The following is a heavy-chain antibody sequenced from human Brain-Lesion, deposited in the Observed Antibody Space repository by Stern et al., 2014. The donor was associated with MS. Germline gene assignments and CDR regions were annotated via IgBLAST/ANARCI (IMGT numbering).Heavy chain of an antibody. CDR3: ARVETPLADFYYYYGMDV. D-gene: IGHD5-18*01. Sequence: EVQLVQSGGGLVKPGGSLRLSCAASGFTFSSYTMNWVRQAPGKGLEWVSSINRGSDYIYYADSVKGRFTISRDNAKNSLYLQMNSLRAEDTALYYCARVETPLADFYYYYGMDVWGQGTTGTVSS. J-gene: IGHJ6*02. CDR2: INRGSDYI. V-gene: IGHV3-21*01. CDR1: GFTFSSYT.